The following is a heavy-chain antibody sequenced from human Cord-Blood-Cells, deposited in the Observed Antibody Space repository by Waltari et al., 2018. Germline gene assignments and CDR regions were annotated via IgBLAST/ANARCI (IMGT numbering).Heavy chain of an antibody. CDR1: GGSIRSGGYY. V-gene: IGHV4-31*03. D-gene: IGHD6-13*01. CDR3: ARVRAGRYSSSWYYFDY. CDR2: IYYSGST. J-gene: IGHJ4*02. Sequence: QVQLQESGPGLVKPSQTLSLTCTVSGGSIRSGGYYWSWIRQHHGKGLEWIGYIYYSGSTYYNPSLKSRVTISVDTSKNQFSLKLSSVTAADTAVYYCARVRAGRYSSSWYYFDYWGQGTLVTVSS.